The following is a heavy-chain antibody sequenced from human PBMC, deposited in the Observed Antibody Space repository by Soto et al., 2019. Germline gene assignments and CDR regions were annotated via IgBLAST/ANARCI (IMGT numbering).Heavy chain of an antibody. CDR2: ISYDGSNK. J-gene: IGHJ6*02. D-gene: IGHD3-3*01. CDR1: GFTFSSYG. V-gene: IGHV3-30*18. CDR3: AKDLNPQIGDFWSGYYSGPEYYYYYYGMDV. Sequence: GGSLRLSCAASGFTFSSYGMHWVRQAPGKGLEWVAVISYDGSNKYYADSVKGRFTISRDNSKNTLYLQMNSLRAEDTAVYYCAKDLNPQIGDFWSGYYSGPEYYYYYYGMDVWGQGTTVTVSS.